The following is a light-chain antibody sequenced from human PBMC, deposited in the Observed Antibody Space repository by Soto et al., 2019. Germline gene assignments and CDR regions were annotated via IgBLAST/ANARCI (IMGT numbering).Light chain of an antibody. CDR1: QSISSW. V-gene: IGKV1-5*03. CDR3: QQYNSFWT. Sequence: DIQMTQSHSTLSASVGARFPITGRASQSISSWLAWYQQKPGKPPKLLIYKASSLESGVPSRFSGSGSGTEFTLTISSLQPDDFATYYRQQYNSFWTFGQGTKVDIK. CDR2: KAS. J-gene: IGKJ1*01.